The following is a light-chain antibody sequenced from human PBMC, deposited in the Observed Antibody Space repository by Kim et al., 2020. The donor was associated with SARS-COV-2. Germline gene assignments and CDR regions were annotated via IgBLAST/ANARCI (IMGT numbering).Light chain of an antibody. Sequence: ASVGDRVTITCRASQDIGKELGWYLQKPGKAPELLIYGASTVQSGVPSRFSGSGFGTDFTLTISSLQPEDFATYYCLQDYYYPLTFGQGTRLEIK. CDR2: GAS. CDR1: QDIGKE. J-gene: IGKJ5*01. CDR3: LQDYYYPLT. V-gene: IGKV1-6*01.